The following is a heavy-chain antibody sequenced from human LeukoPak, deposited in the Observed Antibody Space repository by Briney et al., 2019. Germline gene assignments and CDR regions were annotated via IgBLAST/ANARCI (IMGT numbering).Heavy chain of an antibody. CDR3: ARLKDDVTKFDY. V-gene: IGHV3-7*01. CDR1: GFSFSRYW. J-gene: IGHJ4*02. D-gene: IGHD2-8*01. Sequence: GGSLRLSCAGSGFSFSRYWMAWVRQAPGEGLEWVASINQDISRIHYVDSVKGRFTISRDNAKNSLFLQMNSLRVEDTAVYFCARLKDDVTKFDYWGQGTLVTVST. CDR2: INQDISRI.